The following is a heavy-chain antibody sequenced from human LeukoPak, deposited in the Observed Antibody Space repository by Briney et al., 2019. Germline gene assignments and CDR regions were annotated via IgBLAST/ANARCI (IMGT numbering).Heavy chain of an antibody. J-gene: IGHJ4*02. CDR2: IYYSGST. Sequence: SETLSLTCTVSGGSISSYYWSWIRQPPGKGLEWIGYIYYSGSTNYNPSLKSRVTISVDTSKNLFSLKLSSVTAADTAVYYCARWSGYCSGGSCYATRGYFDYWGQGTLVTVSS. V-gene: IGHV4-59*01. CDR1: GGSISSYY. D-gene: IGHD2-15*01. CDR3: ARWSGYCSGGSCYATRGYFDY.